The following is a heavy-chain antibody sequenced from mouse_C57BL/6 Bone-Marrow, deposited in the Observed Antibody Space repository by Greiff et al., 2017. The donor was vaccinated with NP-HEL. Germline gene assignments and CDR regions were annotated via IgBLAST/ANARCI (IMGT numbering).Heavy chain of an antibody. CDR3: ASYSLWYFDV. CDR1: GYTFTSYD. Sequence: VKLMESGPELVKPGASVKLSCKASGYTFTSYDINWVKQRPGQGLEWIGWIYPRDGSTKYNEKFKGKATLTVDPSSSTAYMEIHSLTSEDSAVYFCASYSLWYFDVWGTGTTVTVSS. J-gene: IGHJ1*03. V-gene: IGHV1-85*01. CDR2: IYPRDGST.